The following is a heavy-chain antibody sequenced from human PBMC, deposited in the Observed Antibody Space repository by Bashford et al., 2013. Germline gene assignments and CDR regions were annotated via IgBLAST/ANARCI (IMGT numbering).Heavy chain of an antibody. Sequence: SETLSLTCAVSGGSISSSNWWSWVRQPPGKGLEWIGSIYYSGSTYYNPSLKSRVTMSVDTSKNQFSLKLSSVTAADTAVYYCARAIKVAATRDYYYYMDVWGKGTTVTVSS. CDR2: IYYSGST. D-gene: IGHD2-15*01. CDR3: ARAIKVAATRDYYYYMDV. J-gene: IGHJ6*03. CDR1: GGSISSSNW. V-gene: IGHV4-4*02.